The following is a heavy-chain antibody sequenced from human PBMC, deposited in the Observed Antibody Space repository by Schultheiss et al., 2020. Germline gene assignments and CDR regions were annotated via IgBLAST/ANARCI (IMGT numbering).Heavy chain of an antibody. Sequence: SGPTLVKPTQTLTLTCTFSGFSLSTSGVGVGWIRQPPGKALEWLAHIFSNDEKSYSTSLKSRLTISKDTSKSQVVLTMTNMDPVDTATYYCARIGYYYYGMDVWGQGTTVNVSS. CDR1: GFSLSTSGVG. CDR3: ARIGYYYYGMDV. CDR2: IFSNDEK. J-gene: IGHJ6*02. V-gene: IGHV2-26*01.